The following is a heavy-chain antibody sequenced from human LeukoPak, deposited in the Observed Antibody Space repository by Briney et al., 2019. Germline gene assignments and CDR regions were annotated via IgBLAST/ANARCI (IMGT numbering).Heavy chain of an antibody. Sequence: GGSLRLSCAASGFTFSNYAMRWVRQAPGKGLEWVSLISSGGTYEYYADSVKGRFTISRDNSKNTLYLQLNSLRAEDTAVYYCARDSTYYYDSGSSGPHYFDNWGQGTLVTVSS. V-gene: IGHV3-30*01. CDR3: ARDSTYYYDSGSSGPHYFDN. CDR1: GFTFSNYA. J-gene: IGHJ4*02. D-gene: IGHD3-10*01. CDR2: ISSGGTYE.